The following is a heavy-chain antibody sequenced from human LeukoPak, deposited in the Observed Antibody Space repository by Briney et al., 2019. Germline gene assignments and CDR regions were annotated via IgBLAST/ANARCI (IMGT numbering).Heavy chain of an antibody. CDR3: GARRAFDI. Sequence: PSETLSLTCTVSGGSINSDGYCWSWIRQPPGKGLEWIGHIYHSGSTYYNPSLKSRVTISIDRSKNQFSLKLSSVTAADTAVYYCGARRAFDIWGQGTMVTVSS. CDR2: IYHSGST. J-gene: IGHJ3*02. V-gene: IGHV4-30-2*01. CDR1: GGSINSDGYC. D-gene: IGHD6-6*01.